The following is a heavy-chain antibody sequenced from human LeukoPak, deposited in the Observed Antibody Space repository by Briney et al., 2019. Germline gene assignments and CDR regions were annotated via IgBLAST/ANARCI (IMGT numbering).Heavy chain of an antibody. V-gene: IGHV4-59*08. CDR2: LYYSGST. CDR1: GGSISSYY. J-gene: IGHJ4*02. Sequence: SETLSLTCTVSGGSISSYYWSWIRQPPGVGLEWIGYLYYSGSTNYNPSLKSRVTISVDTSKNQFSLKLNSMTAADTAVYYCARQARGVHFDYWGQGTLVTVSS. CDR3: ARQARGVHFDY. D-gene: IGHD3-10*01.